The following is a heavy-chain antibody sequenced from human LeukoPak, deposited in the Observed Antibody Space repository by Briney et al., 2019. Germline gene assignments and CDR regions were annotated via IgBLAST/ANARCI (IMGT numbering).Heavy chain of an antibody. CDR1: GFTFDDYA. CDR3: AKDIDYYDSSGRFDY. D-gene: IGHD3-22*01. V-gene: IGHV3-9*01. CDR2: ISWNSGSI. J-gene: IGHJ4*02. Sequence: GRSLRLSCAASGFTFDDYAMHWVRQAPGKGLEWVSGISWNSGSIGYADSVKGRFTISRDNAKNSLYLQMNSLRAEDTALYYCAKDIDYYDSSGRFDYWGQGTLVTVSS.